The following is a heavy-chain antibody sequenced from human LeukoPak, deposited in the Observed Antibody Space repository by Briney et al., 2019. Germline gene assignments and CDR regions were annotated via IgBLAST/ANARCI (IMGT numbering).Heavy chain of an antibody. V-gene: IGHV4-61*10. Sequence: PSQTLSLTCTVSGGSISSDDYYWNWIRQPAGKELEWIGYIYYSGSTNYNPSLKSRVTISVDTSKNQFSLKLSSVTAADTAVYYCARSSSGWYKGAFDYWGQGTLVTVSS. J-gene: IGHJ4*02. CDR2: IYYSGST. CDR1: GGSISSDDYY. D-gene: IGHD6-19*01. CDR3: ARSSSGWYKGAFDY.